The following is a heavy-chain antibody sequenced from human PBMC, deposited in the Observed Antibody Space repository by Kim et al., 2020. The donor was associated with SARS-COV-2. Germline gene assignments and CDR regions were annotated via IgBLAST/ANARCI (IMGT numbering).Heavy chain of an antibody. V-gene: IGHV4-31*03. CDR2: IYYSGST. J-gene: IGHJ3*02. Sequence: SETLSLTCTVSGGSISSVGYYWSWIRQHPGKGLEWIGYIYYSGSTYYNPSLKSRVTISVDTSKNQFSLKLSSVTAADTAVYYCARDQGHILTGILGAFDIWGQGTMVTVSS. D-gene: IGHD3-9*01. CDR1: GGSISSVGYY. CDR3: ARDQGHILTGILGAFDI.